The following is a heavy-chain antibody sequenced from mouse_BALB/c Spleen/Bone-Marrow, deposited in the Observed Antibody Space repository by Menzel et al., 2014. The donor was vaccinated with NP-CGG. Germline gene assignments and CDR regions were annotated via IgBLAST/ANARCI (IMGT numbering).Heavy chain of an antibody. V-gene: IGHV4-1*02. Sequence: EVKLMESGGGLVQPGGSLKLSCEASGFDFSRYWMTWVRQAPGKGLEWIGEITPDSSTINYTPSLKDKFIISRDNAKNTLYLQMSKVRSEDTALYYCARHPSLWLRRGLSYWGQGTLVTVSA. D-gene: IGHD2-2*01. CDR2: ITPDSSTI. CDR1: GFDFSRYW. J-gene: IGHJ3*01. CDR3: ARHPSLWLRRGLSY.